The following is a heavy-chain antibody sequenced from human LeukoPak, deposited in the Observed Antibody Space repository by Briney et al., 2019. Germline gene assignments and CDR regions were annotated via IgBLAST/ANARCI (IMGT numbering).Heavy chain of an antibody. V-gene: IGHV4-4*07. Sequence: SETLSLTCTVSGGSINSFYWTWIRQPAGKGLEWIGRIYSSGSTNFNPSLKSRVTMSVDTSKNQFSLRLSSVTAADTAAYFCARGGGYWSYFDYWGQGTLVTVSS. CDR1: GGSINSFY. D-gene: IGHD3-22*01. CDR3: ARGGGYWSYFDY. J-gene: IGHJ4*02. CDR2: IYSSGST.